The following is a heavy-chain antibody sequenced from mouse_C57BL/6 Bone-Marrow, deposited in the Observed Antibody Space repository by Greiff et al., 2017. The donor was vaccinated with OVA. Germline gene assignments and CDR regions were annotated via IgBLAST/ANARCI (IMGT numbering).Heavy chain of an antibody. CDR3: ASPLITTVVVHWYFDV. Sequence: EVQRVESVAELVRPGASVTLSCTASGFNIKNTYMHWVKQRPEQGLEWIGRIDPANGNTKYAPKFQGKATITADTSSNTAYLQLSSLTSEDTAIYYCASPLITTVVVHWYFDVWGTGTTVTVSS. D-gene: IGHD1-1*01. J-gene: IGHJ1*03. V-gene: IGHV14-3*01. CDR2: IDPANGNT. CDR1: GFNIKNTY.